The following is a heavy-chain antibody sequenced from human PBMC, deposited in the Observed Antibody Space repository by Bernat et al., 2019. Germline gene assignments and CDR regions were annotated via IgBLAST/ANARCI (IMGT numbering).Heavy chain of an antibody. J-gene: IGHJ3*02. D-gene: IGHD3-16*01. CDR1: GGTFSSYA. CDR3: ATSFMITFGGVSMHDAFDI. CDR2: IIPIFGTA. Sequence: QVQLVQSGAEVKKPGSSVKVSCKASGGTFSSYAISWVRQAPGPGLEWMGGIIPIFGTANYAPKFQGRVTITADESTSTAYMELSSLRSEDTAVYYCATSFMITFGGVSMHDAFDIWGQGTMVTVSS. V-gene: IGHV1-69*01.